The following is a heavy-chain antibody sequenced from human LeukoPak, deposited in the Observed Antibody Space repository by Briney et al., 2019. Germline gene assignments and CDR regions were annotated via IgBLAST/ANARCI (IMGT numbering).Heavy chain of an antibody. J-gene: IGHJ6*02. CDR1: GYTFTSYG. CDR3: ARDYGPIAAAGTEYYYYGLDV. CDR2: ISAYNGDT. V-gene: IGHV1-18*01. Sequence: GASVKVSCKASGYTFTSYGISWVRQAPGQGLEWMGWISAYNGDTNYAQKLQARVTMTTDTSTSTAYMELRSLRSDDTAVYYCARDYGPIAAAGTEYYYYGLDVWGQGTTVTVSS. D-gene: IGHD6-13*01.